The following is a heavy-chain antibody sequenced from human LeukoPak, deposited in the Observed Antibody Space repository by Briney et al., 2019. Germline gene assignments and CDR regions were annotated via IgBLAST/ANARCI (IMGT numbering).Heavy chain of an antibody. V-gene: IGHV4-39*01. CDR3: AIDGGSHRIVY. Sequence: PSETLSLTCTVSGGSISSSSYYWGWVRQPPGKGLEWIGSIYYTGRTYYHPSLKSRATISADTSQNQFSLKLSSVTAADTAVYYCAIDGGSHRIVYWGQGTLVTVSS. D-gene: IGHD1-26*01. J-gene: IGHJ4*02. CDR2: IYYTGRT. CDR1: GGSISSSSYY.